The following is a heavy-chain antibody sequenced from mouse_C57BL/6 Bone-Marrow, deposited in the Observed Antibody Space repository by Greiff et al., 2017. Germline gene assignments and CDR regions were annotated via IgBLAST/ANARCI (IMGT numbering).Heavy chain of an antibody. CDR1: GFTFSDAW. D-gene: IGHD3-1*01. J-gene: IGHJ4*01. CDR3: RGANDYYAMDY. Sequence: EVQGVESGGGLVQPGGSMKLSCAASGFTFSDAWMDWVRQSPGKGLEWVAEIRNKANNHATYYAESVKGRFTISRDDSKSSVYLQMNSLRAEDTGFYYCRGANDYYAMDYWGQGTSVTVSS. CDR2: IRNKANNHAT. V-gene: IGHV6-6*01.